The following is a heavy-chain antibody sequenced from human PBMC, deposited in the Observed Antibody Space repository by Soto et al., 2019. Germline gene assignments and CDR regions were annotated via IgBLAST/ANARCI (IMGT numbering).Heavy chain of an antibody. Sequence: GGSLRLSCAASGFTFSSYAMSWVRQAPGKGLEWVSAISGSGGSTYYADSVKGRFTISRDNSKNTLYLQMNSLRAEDTAVYYRAKDHYGGNQGYWGQGTLVTVSS. J-gene: IGHJ4*02. V-gene: IGHV3-23*01. CDR1: GFTFSSYA. CDR3: AKDHYGGNQGY. D-gene: IGHD4-17*01. CDR2: ISGSGGST.